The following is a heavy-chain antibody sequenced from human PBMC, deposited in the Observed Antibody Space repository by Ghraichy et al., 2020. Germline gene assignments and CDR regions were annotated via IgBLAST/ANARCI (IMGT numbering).Heavy chain of an antibody. V-gene: IGHV3-7*01. Sequence: GGSLRLSCAASEFTFSSYWMSWVRQAPGKGLEWVANIKQDGSEKYYVDSVKGRFTISRDNAKNSLYPQKNSLRAEDTAVYYCARVSGWGSSWYFDLWGRGTLVTVSS. CDR2: IKQDGSEK. CDR1: EFTFSSYW. CDR3: ARVSGWGSSWYFDL. J-gene: IGHJ2*01. D-gene: IGHD3-10*01.